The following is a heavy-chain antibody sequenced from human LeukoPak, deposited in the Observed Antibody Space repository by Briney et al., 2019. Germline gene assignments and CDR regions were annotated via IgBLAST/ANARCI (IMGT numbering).Heavy chain of an antibody. J-gene: IGHJ4*02. Sequence: ASVKVSCKASGYTFTSYDINWVRQATGQGLEWMGWMNPNSGNTGYAQKFQGRVTMTRSTSISTAYMELSSLRSEDTAVYYCARDYDFWSGYFNDWGQGTLVTVSS. D-gene: IGHD3-3*01. CDR1: GYTFTSYD. CDR2: MNPNSGNT. CDR3: ARDYDFWSGYFND. V-gene: IGHV1-8*01.